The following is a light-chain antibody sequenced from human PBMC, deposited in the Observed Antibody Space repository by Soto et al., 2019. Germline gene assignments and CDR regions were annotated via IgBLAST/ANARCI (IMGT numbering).Light chain of an antibody. J-gene: IGLJ2*01. CDR3: GSYTSSSTWV. V-gene: IGLV2-14*01. Sequence: QSALTQPASVSGSPGQSITISCTGTSSDVGGYNYVSWYQQNPGKAPKLMIYDVSNRPSGVSNRFSGSKSGNTASLTISGLQAEHEADYYCGSYTSSSTWVFGGGTKLTVL. CDR1: SSDVGGYNY. CDR2: DVS.